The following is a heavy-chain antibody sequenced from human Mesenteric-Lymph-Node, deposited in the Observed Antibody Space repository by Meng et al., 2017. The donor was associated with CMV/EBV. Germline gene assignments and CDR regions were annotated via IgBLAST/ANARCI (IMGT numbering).Heavy chain of an antibody. J-gene: IGHJ6*02. Sequence: GGSLRLSCAASGFTFSSYSMNWVRQAPGKGLEWVSSISSSSSYIYYADSVKGRFTISRDNAKNSLYLQMNSLRAEDTAVYYCARAELKRYCSSTSCQRYYYYYYGMDVWGQGTTVTVSS. CDR3: ARAELKRYCSSTSCQRYYYYYYGMDV. V-gene: IGHV3-21*01. D-gene: IGHD2-2*01. CDR2: ISSSSSYI. CDR1: GFTFSSYS.